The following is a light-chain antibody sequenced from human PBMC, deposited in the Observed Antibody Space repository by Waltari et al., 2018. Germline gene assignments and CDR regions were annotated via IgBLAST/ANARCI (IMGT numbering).Light chain of an antibody. J-gene: IGKJ2*01. CDR1: QSLLYSSNNKNY. CDR2: WAS. Sequence: DIVMTQSPDSLAVSLGERATINCKSSQSLLYSSNNKNYLAWYQQKPGQPPKLLVYWASTRESGVPERCSGSGSGTDFTLTISSLQAEDVAVYYCQQYYTTLYTFGQGTKLEIK. V-gene: IGKV4-1*01. CDR3: QQYYTTLYT.